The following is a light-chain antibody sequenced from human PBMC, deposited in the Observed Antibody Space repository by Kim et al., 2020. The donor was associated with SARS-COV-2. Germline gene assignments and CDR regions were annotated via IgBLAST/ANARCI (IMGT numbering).Light chain of an antibody. CDR1: GGRSEDKY. CDR3: QSYNRDNVL. J-gene: IGLJ2*01. CDR2: EDD. V-gene: IGLV6-57*02. Sequence: GKKVTSTCTGSGGRSEDKYGQWDQERTGGGRTAVIYEDDQRPSGVSERFSGSSDNSSNSASLTISGLRTEDEADYYCQSYNRDNVLFGGGTQLTVL.